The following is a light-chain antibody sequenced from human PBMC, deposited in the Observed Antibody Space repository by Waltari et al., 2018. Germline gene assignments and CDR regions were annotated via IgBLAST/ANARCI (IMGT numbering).Light chain of an antibody. V-gene: IGKV1D-12*01. J-gene: IGKJ4*01. CDR2: AAS. CDR1: QGIRSW. Sequence: DIQITQSPSSVSASVGDRVTITCRASQGIRSWLAWFKQKPGKAPNLLIYAASSLQSGVPSRFSGSGSGTDFTLTISSLQPEDFATYYCQQAASFPLTFGGGTKVEIK. CDR3: QQAASFPLT.